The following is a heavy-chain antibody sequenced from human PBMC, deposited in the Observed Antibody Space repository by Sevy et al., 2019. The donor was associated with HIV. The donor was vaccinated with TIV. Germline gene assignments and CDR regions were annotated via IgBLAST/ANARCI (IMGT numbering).Heavy chain of an antibody. Sequence: GGSLRLSCAASGFSFSDAWMKWVRQAPGKGLEWVGRIKSNIDGGTSEYAAAVKGRFPISSNDSKNAVYLQLNSLKAGDIAGYYCTPDEGLTPWCALQHWGRGTLVTVSS. CDR1: GFSFSDAW. J-gene: IGHJ1*01. CDR3: TPDEGLTPWCALQH. CDR2: IKSNIDGGTS. D-gene: IGHD2-8*01. V-gene: IGHV3-15*01.